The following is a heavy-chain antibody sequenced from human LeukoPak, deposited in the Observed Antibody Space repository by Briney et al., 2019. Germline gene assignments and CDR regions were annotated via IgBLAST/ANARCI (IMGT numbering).Heavy chain of an antibody. CDR3: AREDVGALD. CDR1: RFTFSRYW. Sequence: GGSLRLSCAASRFTFSRYWMHWVRQAPGKGLVWVSRINSDGISTSYADSVKGRFTISRDNAKNSLYLQMNSLRAEDTAVYYCAREDVGALDLGQGTLVTVSS. J-gene: IGHJ4*02. CDR2: INSDGIST. D-gene: IGHD1-26*01. V-gene: IGHV3-74*01.